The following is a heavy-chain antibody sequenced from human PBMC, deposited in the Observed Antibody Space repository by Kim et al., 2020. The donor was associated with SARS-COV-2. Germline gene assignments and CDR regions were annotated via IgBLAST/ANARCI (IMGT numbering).Heavy chain of an antibody. CDR3: ARDSVAAAEYGMDV. J-gene: IGHJ6*02. D-gene: IGHD6-13*01. Sequence: AESVKGRFTISRDNAKNTLYLQMNSLRAEDTAVYYCARDSVAAAEYGMDVWGQGTTVTVSS. V-gene: IGHV3-74*01.